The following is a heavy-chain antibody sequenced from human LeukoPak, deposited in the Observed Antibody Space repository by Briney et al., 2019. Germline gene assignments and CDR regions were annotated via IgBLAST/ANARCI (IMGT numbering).Heavy chain of an antibody. J-gene: IGHJ4*02. Sequence: GGSLRLSCVASGFSFSNYAMSWVRQAPGKGLEWVSAIRSNGHTTYDADSVKGRFTISRDNSKNTLYLEMKSLRADDTALYYCATDIDYFDYWGQGTLVTVSS. CDR2: IRSNGHTT. CDR1: GFSFSNYA. CDR3: ATDIDYFDY. D-gene: IGHD2-15*01. V-gene: IGHV3-23*01.